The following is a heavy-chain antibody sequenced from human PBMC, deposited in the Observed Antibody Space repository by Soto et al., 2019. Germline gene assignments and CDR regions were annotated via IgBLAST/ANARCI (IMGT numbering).Heavy chain of an antibody. J-gene: IGHJ3*02. D-gene: IGHD6-6*01. CDR3: ARAPLYSTSPKSAFDI. V-gene: IGHV1-18*01. CDR2: ISTYNGNP. Sequence: QVQLVQSGPEVKKPGASVKVSCKASGYTFTSYGISWVRQAPGQGLEWMGWISTYNGNPNYAQKLQGRVTMTTDTPTSTAYMELRSLRSDDKAVFYCARAPLYSTSPKSAFDIWGQGTVVTVSS. CDR1: GYTFTSYG.